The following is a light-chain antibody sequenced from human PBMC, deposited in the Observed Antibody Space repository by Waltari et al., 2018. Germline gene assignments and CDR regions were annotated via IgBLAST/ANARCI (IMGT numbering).Light chain of an antibody. CDR1: QSVTWDY. CDR3: QHYVNSLIT. Sequence: EIVLTQSPGTLSLSPGERATLSCRTSQSVTWDYLAWYQQKPGQAPRLLIYGASSRLTCNPDRVSGRWSWTDFTLTISRMEPEDFAVYYCQHYVNSLITFGGGTKVEIK. J-gene: IGKJ4*01. V-gene: IGKV3-20*01. CDR2: GAS.